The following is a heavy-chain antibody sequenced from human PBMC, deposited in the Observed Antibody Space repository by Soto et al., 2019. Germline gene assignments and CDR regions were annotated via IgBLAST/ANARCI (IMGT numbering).Heavy chain of an antibody. CDR3: ARIAAYDSSGYLIDY. Sequence: SGPTLVNPTQTLTLTCTFSGFSLNTIGMCVTWIRQPPGKALEWLVRIDWDDDKFYSTSLKTRLTVSKDTSKNQVVLTMTNMDPVDTATYYCARIAAYDSSGYLIDYWGQGTLVTVSS. J-gene: IGHJ4*02. V-gene: IGHV2-70*17. CDR1: GFSLNTIGMC. CDR2: IDWDDDK. D-gene: IGHD3-22*01.